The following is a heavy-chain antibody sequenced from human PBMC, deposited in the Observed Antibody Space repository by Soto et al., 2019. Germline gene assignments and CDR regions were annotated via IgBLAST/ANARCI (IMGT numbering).Heavy chain of an antibody. V-gene: IGHV5-51*01. CDR3: ARSPTQRLLHPGYFDF. D-gene: IGHD3-3*01. J-gene: IGHJ4*02. CDR2: IYPGDSDT. Sequence: GESLKISCKGSGYSFAGYWITWVRQVPGKGLEWMGIIYPGDSDTRYSPSFQGQVTISADKSISTAYLQWSSLKASDTAMYYCARSPTQRLLHPGYFDFWGQGTLVTVSS. CDR1: GYSFAGYW.